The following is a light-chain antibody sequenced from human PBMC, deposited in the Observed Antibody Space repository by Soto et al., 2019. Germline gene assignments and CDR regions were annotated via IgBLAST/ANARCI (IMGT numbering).Light chain of an antibody. CDR3: QQRSNWPRFT. CDR1: QSVSSY. CDR2: DVS. Sequence: EIVLTQSPATLSLSPGERATLSCRASQSVSSYLAWYQQKPGQAPRLLIYDVSNRPTGIPARFSGSGSGTDFTLTISSLEPEDFAVYYCQQRSNWPRFTFGHGTKVDIK. J-gene: IGKJ3*01. V-gene: IGKV3-11*01.